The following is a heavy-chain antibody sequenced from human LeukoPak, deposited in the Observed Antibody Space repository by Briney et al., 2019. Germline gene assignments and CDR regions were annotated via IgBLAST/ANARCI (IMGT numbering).Heavy chain of an antibody. CDR3: ARGSRWFGELLFDH. CDR1: GGSISSYY. Sequence: PSETLSLTCTVSGGSISSYYWSWIRQPAGKELEWIGRVSPRGSTNYNPSLKSRVTISVDTSKNQFSLKLSSVTAADTAVYYCARGSRWFGELLFDHWGQGTLVTVSS. J-gene: IGHJ4*02. CDR2: VSPRGST. V-gene: IGHV4-4*07. D-gene: IGHD3-10*01.